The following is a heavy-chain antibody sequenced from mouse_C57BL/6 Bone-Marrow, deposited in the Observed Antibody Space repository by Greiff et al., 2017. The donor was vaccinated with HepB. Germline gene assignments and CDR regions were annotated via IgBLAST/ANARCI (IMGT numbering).Heavy chain of an antibody. CDR1: GYTFTSYW. Sequence: QVQLQQPGAELVKPGASVKLSCKASGYTFTSYWMHWVKQRPGRGLEWIGRIEPNSGGTKYNEKFKSKATLTVDKPSSTAYMQLSSLTSEDSAVYYCARGYDYGWFAYWGQGTLVTVSA. CDR3: ARGYDYGWFAY. CDR2: IEPNSGGT. J-gene: IGHJ3*01. V-gene: IGHV1-72*01. D-gene: IGHD2-4*01.